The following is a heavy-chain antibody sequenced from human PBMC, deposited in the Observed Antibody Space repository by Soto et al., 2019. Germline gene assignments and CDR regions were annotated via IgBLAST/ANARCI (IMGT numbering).Heavy chain of an antibody. CDR3: ARGLRGYSLGTQAHGMDV. D-gene: IGHD5-18*01. V-gene: IGHV4-61*01. CDR1: GGSVSSGSYY. CDR2: IYYSGST. Sequence: LSLTCTVSGGSVSSGSYYWSWIRQPPGKGLEWIGYIYYSGSTNYNPSLKSRVTISVDTSKNQFSLKLSSVTAADTAVYYCARGLRGYSLGTQAHGMDVWGQGTTVTVSS. J-gene: IGHJ6*02.